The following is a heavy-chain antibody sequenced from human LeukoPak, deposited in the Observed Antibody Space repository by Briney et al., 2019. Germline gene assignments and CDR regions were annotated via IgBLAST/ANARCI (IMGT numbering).Heavy chain of an antibody. V-gene: IGHV3-30*18. Sequence: PGRSLRLSCAASGFTFSSYGMHRVRQAPGKGREWGAVISYEGGKKFYPDSVKGGFTISRDNSKKTLYLQMNSLRPEDTAVYYCAKDHCSDASCYSDYWGQGTLVTVSS. D-gene: IGHD2-15*01. CDR2: ISYEGGKK. CDR3: AKDHCSDASCYSDY. CDR1: GFTFSSYG. J-gene: IGHJ4*02.